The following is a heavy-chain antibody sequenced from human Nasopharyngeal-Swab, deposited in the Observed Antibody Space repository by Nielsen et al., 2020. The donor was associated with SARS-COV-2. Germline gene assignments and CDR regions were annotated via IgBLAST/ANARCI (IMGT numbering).Heavy chain of an antibody. Sequence: SEPLSLTCSVSGGSFNGFYWNWIRQPPGKGLDWIGEINHNERTNYNPSLRSRVTMLVDTSNNQVSLKLSSVTATDTGVYYCARAGRVGDAFTGLDVWGQGTTVTVSS. D-gene: IGHD1-26*01. J-gene: IGHJ6*02. CDR2: INHNERT. CDR3: ARAGRVGDAFTGLDV. CDR1: GGSFNGFY. V-gene: IGHV4-34*01.